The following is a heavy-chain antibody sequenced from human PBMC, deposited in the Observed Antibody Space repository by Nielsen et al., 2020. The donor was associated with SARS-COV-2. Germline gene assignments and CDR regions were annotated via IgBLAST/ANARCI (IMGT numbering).Heavy chain of an antibody. CDR2: IYSGGNT. V-gene: IGHV3-53*01. CDR3: ARDGGSGSYYDY. Sequence: GESLKISCAVSGFTFSSYAMNWVRQAPGKGLEWVSLIYSGGNTYYADSVKGRFTISRDNSKNPLYLQMNSLRAEDTAVYYCARDGGSGSYYDYWGQGTLVTVSS. D-gene: IGHD3-10*01. CDR1: GFTFSSYA. J-gene: IGHJ4*02.